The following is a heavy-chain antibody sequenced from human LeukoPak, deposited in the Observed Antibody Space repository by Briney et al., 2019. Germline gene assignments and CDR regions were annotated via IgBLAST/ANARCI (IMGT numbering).Heavy chain of an antibody. D-gene: IGHD3/OR15-3a*01. V-gene: IGHV3-13*01. CDR2: IGTADDT. J-gene: IGHJ6*02. CDR3: ARDLGGTGSRGMDV. CDR1: GFTFSSYD. Sequence: GGSLRLSCVASGFTFSSYDMHWVRQTTGKGLECVSAIGTADDTYYPGSVKGRFTISRENARNSLYLQMNSLRAGDTAVYYCARDLGGTGSRGMDVWGQGTTVTVSS.